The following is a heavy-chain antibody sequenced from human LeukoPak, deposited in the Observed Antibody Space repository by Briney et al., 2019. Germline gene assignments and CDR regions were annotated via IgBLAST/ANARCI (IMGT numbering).Heavy chain of an antibody. CDR2: ISGSGGSA. D-gene: IGHD6-13*01. CDR1: GFTFSSYA. V-gene: IGHV3-23*01. J-gene: IGHJ4*02. Sequence: PGGSLRLSCAASGFTFSSYAMSWVRRAPGKGLEWVSAISGSGGSAYYADSVKGRFTISRDNSKNTLYLQMNSLRAEDTAVYYCAKSVVAAAAGKFDYWGQGTLVTVSS. CDR3: AKSVVAAAAGKFDY.